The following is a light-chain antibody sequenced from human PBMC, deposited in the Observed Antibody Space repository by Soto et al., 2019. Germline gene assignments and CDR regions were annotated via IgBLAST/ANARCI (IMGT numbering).Light chain of an antibody. V-gene: IGLV1-40*01. CDR3: QSFDSTRIGLL. J-gene: IGLJ2*01. Sequence: QSVLTQPRSVTGAPGQRVTISCTGSHSDIGAGYGVHWYQQFPHSAPKLLIYDTTNRPSGVPDRFSGSRSGTSASLAITGLQSEDEADYYCQSFDSTRIGLLFGGGTKLTV. CDR1: HSDIGAGYG. CDR2: DTT.